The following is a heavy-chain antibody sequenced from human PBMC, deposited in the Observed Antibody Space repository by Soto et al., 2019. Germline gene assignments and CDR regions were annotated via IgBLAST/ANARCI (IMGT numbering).Heavy chain of an antibody. D-gene: IGHD6-19*01. J-gene: IGHJ3*02. CDR3: SSSARAVAGTGGGFDI. V-gene: IGHV1-18*01. CDR1: SYTFPSYG. Sequence: GASVKVSCKTSSYTFPSYGISWVRQAPGQGLEGMGWISAHNHNTNYAQRLQGRVTMTTNTSTSTAYMELRSLRSDDTAVYYCSSSARAVAGTGGGFDIWGQGTMVTVSS. CDR2: ISAHNHNT.